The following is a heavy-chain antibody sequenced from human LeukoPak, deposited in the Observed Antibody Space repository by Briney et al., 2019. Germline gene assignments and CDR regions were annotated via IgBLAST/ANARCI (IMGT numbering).Heavy chain of an antibody. CDR3: ARGGDHGDLRYFDY. D-gene: IGHD4-17*01. Sequence: SETLSLTCTVSGGSINNYYWSWIRQPPGKGLEWIGYIYYRGSTNYNPSLKSRVTFSVDTSKNQFSLKLNSVTAADTAVYYCARGGDHGDLRYFDYWGQGTLVTVSS. V-gene: IGHV4-59*01. J-gene: IGHJ4*02. CDR2: IYYRGST. CDR1: GGSINNYY.